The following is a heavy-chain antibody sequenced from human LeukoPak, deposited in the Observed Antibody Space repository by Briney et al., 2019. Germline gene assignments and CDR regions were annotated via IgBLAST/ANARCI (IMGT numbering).Heavy chain of an antibody. V-gene: IGHV3-30*02. Sequence: GESLKISCKGSGYSFNTYWIGWVRQAPGKGLEWVAFIRYDGSNKYYADSVKGRFTISRDNSKNTLYLQMNSLRAGDTAVYYCAKPHFDDWGQGTLVTVSS. CDR1: GYSFNTYW. J-gene: IGHJ4*02. CDR3: AKPHFDD. CDR2: IRYDGSNK.